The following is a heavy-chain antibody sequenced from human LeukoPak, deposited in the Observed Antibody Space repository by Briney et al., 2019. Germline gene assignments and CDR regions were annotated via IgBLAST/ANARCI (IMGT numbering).Heavy chain of an antibody. CDR2: IYYSGST. CDR1: GGSISSYY. CDR3: ARVETNCSSTSCGYYYGMDV. V-gene: IGHV4-59*01. J-gene: IGHJ6*02. D-gene: IGHD2-2*01. Sequence: SETLSLTCTVSGGSISSYYWSWIRQPPGKGLEWIGYIYYSGSTNYNPSLKSRVTISVDTSKNQFSLKLSSVTAADTAVYYCARVETNCSSTSCGYYYGMDVWAKGPRSPSP.